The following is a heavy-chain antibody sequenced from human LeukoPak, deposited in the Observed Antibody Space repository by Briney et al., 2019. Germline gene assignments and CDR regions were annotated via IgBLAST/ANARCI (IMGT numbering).Heavy chain of an antibody. CDR3: ARLHQRDYYYMDV. CDR1: GGSISSSSYY. J-gene: IGHJ6*03. CDR2: IYYSGST. Sequence: SETLSLTCTVSGGSISSSSYYWGWIRQPPGKGLEWIGSIYYSGSTYYNPSLKSRVTISVDTSKNQFSLKLSSVTAADTAVYYCARLHQRDYYYMDVWGKGTTVTVSS. V-gene: IGHV4-39*07.